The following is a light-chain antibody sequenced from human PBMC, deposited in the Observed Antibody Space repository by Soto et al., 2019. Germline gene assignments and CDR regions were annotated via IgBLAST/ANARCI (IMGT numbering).Light chain of an antibody. J-gene: IGLJ1*01. CDR2: DVS. Sequence: QSALTQSPSASGSPGQSVTISCTGTSSDIGGYDSVSWYQQHPGKAPKVMIYDVSKRPSGVPDRFSGSKSGNTASLTVSALQAEDEAYYYCSSDTDRNNLVFGTGTKVTVL. V-gene: IGLV2-8*01. CDR3: SSDTDRNNLV. CDR1: SSDIGGYDS.